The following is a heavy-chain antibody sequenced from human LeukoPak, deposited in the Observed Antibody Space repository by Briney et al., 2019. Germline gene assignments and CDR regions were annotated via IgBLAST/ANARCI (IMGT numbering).Heavy chain of an antibody. CDR2: ISYDGGNK. J-gene: IGHJ4*02. CDR3: AKDRPTSNILTGYQDN. D-gene: IGHD3-9*01. V-gene: IGHV3-30*18. Sequence: GGSLRLSCAASGFTFSSYGMHWVRQAPGKGLEWVAVISYDGGNKHNADPVKGRFTISRDNSKNTLYLQMNSLRAEDTAVYYCAKDRPTSNILTGYQDNWGQGTLVTVSS. CDR1: GFTFSSYG.